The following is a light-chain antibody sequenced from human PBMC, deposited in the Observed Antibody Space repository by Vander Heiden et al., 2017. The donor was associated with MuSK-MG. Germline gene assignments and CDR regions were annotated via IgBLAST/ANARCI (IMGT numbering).Light chain of an antibody. CDR2: KAS. V-gene: IGKV1-5*03. CDR1: QSISNW. J-gene: IGKJ1*01. CDR3: QQYYPYPWT. Sequence: DIQMTQSPSTLSASVGDRVTITCRASQSISNWLAWYQQKPGKAPKLLIYKASSLQSGVPSRFSGSGSGTEFTLTITNLQPDDVATYYCQQYYPYPWTFGQGTKVEIK.